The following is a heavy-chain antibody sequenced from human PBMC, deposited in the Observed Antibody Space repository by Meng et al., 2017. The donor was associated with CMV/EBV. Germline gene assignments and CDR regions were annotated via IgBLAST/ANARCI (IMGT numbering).Heavy chain of an antibody. CDR3: AREIGTYYDFWSGYYSHYYGMDV. J-gene: IGHJ6*02. D-gene: IGHD3-3*01. V-gene: IGHV3-7*01. Sequence: GESLKISCAASGFTFSSYWMSWVRQAPGKGLEWVANIKQDGSEKYYVDSVKGRFTISRDNAKNSLYLQMNSLRAEDTAVYYCAREIGTYYDFWSGYYSHYYGMDVWGQGTTVTVSS. CDR2: IKQDGSEK. CDR1: GFTFSSYW.